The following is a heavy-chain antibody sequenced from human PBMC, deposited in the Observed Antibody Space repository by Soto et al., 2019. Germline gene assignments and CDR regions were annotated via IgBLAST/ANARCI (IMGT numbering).Heavy chain of an antibody. Sequence: PGGSLRLSGAASGFTFDSCVISWVRQAPWKGLEWLSLISGSGLYTDYADSVKGRFTISRDNSKNTLYLQMNSLRVEDTAVYYCEKDPPSERMRRDYGMDVGGQGTKV. D-gene: IGHD6-25*01. CDR1: GFTFDSCV. CDR3: EKDPPSERMRRDYGMDV. J-gene: IGHJ6*02. V-gene: IGHV3-23*01. CDR2: ISGSGLYT.